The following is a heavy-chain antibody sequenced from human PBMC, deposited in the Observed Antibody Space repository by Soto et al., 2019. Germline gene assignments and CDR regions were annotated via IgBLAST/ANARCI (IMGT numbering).Heavy chain of an antibody. CDR3: ARDREDTAMSYYYGMDV. Sequence: GASVKVSCKASGYTFTSFGITWVRQAPGQGLEWMGWISSYTGHTDYAQHLQDRVAMTTDTSTNTVYMELRSLRSDDTAVYYCARDREDTAMSYYYGMDVWGQGTTVTVSS. CDR2: ISSYTGHT. CDR1: GYTFTSFG. D-gene: IGHD5-18*01. V-gene: IGHV1-18*01. J-gene: IGHJ6*02.